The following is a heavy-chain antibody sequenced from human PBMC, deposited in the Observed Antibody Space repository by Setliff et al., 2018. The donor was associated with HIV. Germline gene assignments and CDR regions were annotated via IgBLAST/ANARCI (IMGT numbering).Heavy chain of an antibody. Sequence: PSETLSLTCTVSGDSVSSRSYYWSWIRQPPGKGLEWIGYIYYSGSTNYNPSLKSRVTISVDTSKNHFSLKLRSVTAADTAVYYCAREVRWELPQGFDHWGQGSQVTVSS. J-gene: IGHJ4*02. D-gene: IGHD1-26*01. CDR3: AREVRWELPQGFDH. CDR2: IYYSGST. CDR1: GDSVSSRSYY. V-gene: IGHV4-61*03.